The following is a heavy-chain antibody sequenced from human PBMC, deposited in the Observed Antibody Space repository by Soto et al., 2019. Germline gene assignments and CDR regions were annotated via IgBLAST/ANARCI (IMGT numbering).Heavy chain of an antibody. Sequence: QVQLVQSGAEVKKPGASVNVSCKASGYTFTNYYMHWVRQAPGQGLEWMGWINPNSGDTNYAQKFQGRVTMTRDTSISTAYMELSRLRSDDTAVYYCARREPAPGGWGQGTLVTVSS. D-gene: IGHD1-26*01. CDR3: ARREPAPGG. J-gene: IGHJ4*02. CDR1: GYTFTNYY. V-gene: IGHV1-2*02. CDR2: INPNSGDT.